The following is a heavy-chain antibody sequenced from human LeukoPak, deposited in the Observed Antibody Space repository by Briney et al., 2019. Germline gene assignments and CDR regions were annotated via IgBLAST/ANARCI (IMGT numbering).Heavy chain of an antibody. Sequence: SVKVACKASGGTFSSYAISWVRQAPGQGLEWMGGIIPIFGTANYAQKFQGRVTITADKSTSTAYMELSSLRSEDTAVYYCARGGVTMALNWFDPWGQGTLVTVSS. D-gene: IGHD3-10*01. CDR1: GGTFSSYA. CDR3: ARGGVTMALNWFDP. J-gene: IGHJ5*02. V-gene: IGHV1-69*06. CDR2: IIPIFGTA.